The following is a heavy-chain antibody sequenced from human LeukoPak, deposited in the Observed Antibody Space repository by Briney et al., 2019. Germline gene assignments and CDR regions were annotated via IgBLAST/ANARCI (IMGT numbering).Heavy chain of an antibody. Sequence: SETLSLTCAVYGGSFSGYYWSWIRQPPGKGLEWIGEINHSGSTNYNPSLKSRVTISVDTSKNQFSLKLSSVTAADTSVYYCARGPDAFDIWGQGTMVTVSS. CDR2: INHSGST. CDR1: GGSFSGYY. V-gene: IGHV4-34*01. CDR3: ARGPDAFDI. J-gene: IGHJ3*02.